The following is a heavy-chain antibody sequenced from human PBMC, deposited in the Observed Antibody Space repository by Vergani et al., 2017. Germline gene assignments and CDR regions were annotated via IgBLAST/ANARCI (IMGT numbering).Heavy chain of an antibody. CDR2: INHSGST. Sequence: QVQLQQWGAGLLKPSETLSLTCAVYGGSFSGYYWSWIRQPPGKGLEWIGEINHSGSTNYNPSLKSRVTISVDTSKNQFSLKLSAVTAADTAVYYCARARGGYYGSGSYQASGGFDYWGQGTLVTVSS. CDR3: ARARGGYYGSGSYQASGGFDY. V-gene: IGHV4-34*01. D-gene: IGHD3-10*01. CDR1: GGSFSGYY. J-gene: IGHJ4*02.